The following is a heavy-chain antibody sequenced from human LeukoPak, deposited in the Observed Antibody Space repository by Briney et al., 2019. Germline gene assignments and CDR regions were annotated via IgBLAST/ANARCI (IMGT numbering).Heavy chain of an antibody. Sequence: GGSLRLSCAASGFTFSSYWMSWVRQAPGEGLEWVANIKQDGTEKYYMDSVKGRFTVSRDNAKKTLYLQMNSLRAEDMAVYYCARGSSSSSRYYYYYGMDVWGQGTTVTVSS. CDR3: ARGSSSSSRYYYYYGMDV. CDR2: IKQDGTEK. D-gene: IGHD6-6*01. V-gene: IGHV3-7*02. CDR1: GFTFSSYW. J-gene: IGHJ6*02.